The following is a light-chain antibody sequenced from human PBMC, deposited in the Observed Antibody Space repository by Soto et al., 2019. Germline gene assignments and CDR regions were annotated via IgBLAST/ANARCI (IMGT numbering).Light chain of an antibody. CDR1: SSNIGSNY. CDR2: RNN. V-gene: IGLV1-47*01. J-gene: IGLJ2*01. Sequence: QSVLTQPPSAYGISGQRVTISCSGSSSNIGSNYVYWYQQIPGTAPKLLIYRNNQRPSGVPDRFSGSKSGTSASLAISGLRSEDEADYYCASWDDSLTANVVFGGGTKLTVL. CDR3: ASWDDSLTANVV.